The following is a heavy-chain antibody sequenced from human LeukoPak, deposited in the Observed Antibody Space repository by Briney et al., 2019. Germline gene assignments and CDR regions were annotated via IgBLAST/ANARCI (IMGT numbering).Heavy chain of an antibody. CDR1: GGSISSYY. V-gene: IGHV4-59*12. CDR3: ASIHYYDSSGYQPPY. D-gene: IGHD3-22*01. J-gene: IGHJ4*02. Sequence: PSETLSLTCTVSGGSISSYYWSWIRQPPGKGLERIGYIYYSGSTNYNPSLKSRVTISVDTSKNQFSLKLSSVTAADTAVYYCASIHYYDSSGYQPPYWGQGTLVTVSS. CDR2: IYYSGST.